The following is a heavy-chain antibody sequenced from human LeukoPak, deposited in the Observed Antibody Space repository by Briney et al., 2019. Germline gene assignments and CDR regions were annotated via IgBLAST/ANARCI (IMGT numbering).Heavy chain of an antibody. V-gene: IGHV1-2*02. J-gene: IGHJ3*02. CDR3: ARDEESRRDAFDI. CDR2: INPNSGST. Sequence: EASVKVSCKASGYTFTGYYMHWVRQAPGQGLEWMGWINPNSGSTNYAQKFQGRVTMARDTSISTAYMELSRLRSDDTAVYYCARDEESRRDAFDIWGQGTMVTVSS. CDR1: GYTFTGYY.